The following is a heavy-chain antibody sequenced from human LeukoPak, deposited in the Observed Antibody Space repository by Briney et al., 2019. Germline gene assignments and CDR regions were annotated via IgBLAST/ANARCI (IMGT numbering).Heavy chain of an antibody. V-gene: IGHV1-69*04. CDR3: AILRPDPYDFWSGYYYYGMDV. CDR1: GGTFSSYA. CDR2: IIPILGIA. D-gene: IGHD3-3*01. Sequence: SVKVSCKASGGTFSSYAISWVRQAPGQGLEWMGRIIPILGIANYAQKLQGRVTMTTDTSTSTAYMELRSLRSDDTAVYYCAILRPDPYDFWSGYYYYGMDVWGQGTTVTVSS. J-gene: IGHJ6*02.